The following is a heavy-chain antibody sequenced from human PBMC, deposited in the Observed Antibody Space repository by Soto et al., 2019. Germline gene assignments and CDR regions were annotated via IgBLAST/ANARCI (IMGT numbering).Heavy chain of an antibody. CDR1: GFTFSSYS. Sequence: PGGSLRLSCAASGFTFSSYSMNWVRQAPGKGLEWVSYISSSSTIYYADSVKGRFTISRDNAKNSLYLQMNSLRAEDTAVYYCARSGAADYGDSPYYMDVWGKGTTVTVSS. CDR2: ISSSSTI. CDR3: ARSGAADYGDSPYYMDV. D-gene: IGHD4-17*01. J-gene: IGHJ6*03. V-gene: IGHV3-48*01.